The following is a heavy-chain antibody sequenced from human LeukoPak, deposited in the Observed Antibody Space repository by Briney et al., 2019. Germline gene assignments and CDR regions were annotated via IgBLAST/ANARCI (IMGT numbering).Heavy chain of an antibody. Sequence: GASVKVSCKASGYTFTSYGISWVRQAPGQGLGWMGWTSAYNGNTNYAQKLQGRVTMTTDTSTSTAYMELRSLRSDDTAVYYCARDLGVLLWLGESKTTGGYYGMDVWGQGTTVTVSS. CDR1: GYTFTSYG. J-gene: IGHJ6*02. V-gene: IGHV1-18*01. D-gene: IGHD3-10*01. CDR3: ARDLGVLLWLGESKTTGGYYGMDV. CDR2: TSAYNGNT.